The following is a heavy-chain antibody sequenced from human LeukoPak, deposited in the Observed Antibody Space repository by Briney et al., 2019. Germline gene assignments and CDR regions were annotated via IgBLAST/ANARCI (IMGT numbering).Heavy chain of an antibody. CDR1: GGSFSGYY. D-gene: IGHD2-2*02. V-gene: IGHV4-34*01. J-gene: IGHJ4*02. CDR3: ARALFRVVVPAAIGD. CDR2: INHSGST. Sequence: PSETLSLTCAVYGGSFSGYYWSWIRQPPGKGLEWIGEINHSGSTNYNPSLKSRVTISVDTSKNQFSLKLSSVTAADTAVYYCARALFRVVVPAAIGDWGQGTLVTVSS.